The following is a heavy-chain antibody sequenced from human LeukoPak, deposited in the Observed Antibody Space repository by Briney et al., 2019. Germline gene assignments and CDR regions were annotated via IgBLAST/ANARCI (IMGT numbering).Heavy chain of an antibody. Sequence: GGSLRLSCAGSGFSFSSNTMSWVRQAPGRGLEWVSAISNSGGRTDYADPVKGRFTISRDNSKSTLYLHMDSLRAEDTAVYYCARDEDTSALSEYWGQGTLVTVSS. CDR3: ARDEDTSALSEY. V-gene: IGHV3-23*01. D-gene: IGHD2/OR15-2a*01. CDR1: GFSFSSNT. CDR2: ISNSGGRT. J-gene: IGHJ4*02.